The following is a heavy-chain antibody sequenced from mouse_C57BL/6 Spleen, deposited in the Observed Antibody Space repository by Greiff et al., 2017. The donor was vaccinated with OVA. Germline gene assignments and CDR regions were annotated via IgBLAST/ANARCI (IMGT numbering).Heavy chain of an antibody. Sequence: EVQLQQSGAELVKPGASVKLSCTASGFNIKDYYMHWVKQRTEQGLEWIGRIDPEDGETKYAPKFQGKATITADTYSNTAYLQRSSLTSEDTAVYYCARGDYCGSSYSYYAMDYWGQGTSVTVSS. D-gene: IGHD1-1*01. J-gene: IGHJ4*01. CDR3: ARGDYCGSSYSYYAMDY. CDR2: IDPEDGET. V-gene: IGHV14-2*01. CDR1: GFNIKDYY.